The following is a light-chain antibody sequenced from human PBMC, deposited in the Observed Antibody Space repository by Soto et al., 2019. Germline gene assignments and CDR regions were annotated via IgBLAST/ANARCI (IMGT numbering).Light chain of an antibody. CDR2: YAS. Sequence: EMVMTQSPATLSVSPGERVTLSCRASESGHSNLAWYQQKPSQGPSLLIYYASTRVTGVPDRFRGSGSGTEFTLTISSLQSEDVGVYYCQHYSNWPPTFGPGTKVEIK. V-gene: IGKV3-15*01. J-gene: IGKJ3*01. CDR3: QHYSNWPPT. CDR1: ESGHSN.